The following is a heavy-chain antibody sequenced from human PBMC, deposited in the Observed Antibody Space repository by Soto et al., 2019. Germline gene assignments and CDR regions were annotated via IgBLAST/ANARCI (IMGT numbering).Heavy chain of an antibody. Sequence: SVKVSCKASGGTFSRYSISWVRQAPGQGLEWMGGIIPIFGTANYAQKFQGRVTITADESTSTAYMELSSLRSEDTAVYYCAIRIAVADYWYFDLWGRGTLVTVSS. CDR2: IIPIFGTA. J-gene: IGHJ2*01. V-gene: IGHV1-69*13. D-gene: IGHD6-19*01. CDR3: AIRIAVADYWYFDL. CDR1: GGTFSRYS.